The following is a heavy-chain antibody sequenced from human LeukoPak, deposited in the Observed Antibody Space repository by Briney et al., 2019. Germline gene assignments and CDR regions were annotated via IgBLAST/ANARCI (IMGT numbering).Heavy chain of an antibody. CDR3: ARFPEYYYDTSGYYSNRYYFDY. J-gene: IGHJ4*02. CDR1: GDSIRNSDFY. D-gene: IGHD3-22*01. CDR2: IYYSGST. Sequence: PSETLSLTCTVSGDSIRNSDFYWSWIRQHPGKGLEWIGYIYYSGSTYYNPSLKSRVTISVDTSKNQFSLKLTSVTAADTAVYYCARFPEYYYDTSGYYSNRYYFDYWGQGTLVTVSS. V-gene: IGHV4-31*03.